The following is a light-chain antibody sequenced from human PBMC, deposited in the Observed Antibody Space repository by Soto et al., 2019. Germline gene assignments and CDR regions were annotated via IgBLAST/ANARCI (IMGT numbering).Light chain of an antibody. Sequence: QSVLTQPASVSGSPGQSITISCTGTISDVGAYNYVSWYQQHPGKAPKVMIYDVNNRPSGVSNRFSGSKSGNTASLTISGLQAEDEADYYCSSWTSSSTFVFGIGTKLTVL. CDR2: DVN. CDR3: SSWTSSSTFV. J-gene: IGLJ1*01. CDR1: ISDVGAYNY. V-gene: IGLV2-14*01.